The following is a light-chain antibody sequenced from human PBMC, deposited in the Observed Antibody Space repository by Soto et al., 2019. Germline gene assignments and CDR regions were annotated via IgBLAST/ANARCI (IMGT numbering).Light chain of an antibody. CDR2: EVT. Sequence: QSVLTQPASVSGSPGQSITISCTGTSSDDGGYNYVSWYQQHPGKAPKLMIYEVTNRPSGVSNRFSGTKSGNTASLTISGLQAEDEAGYYCSSYTNSSTFVFGTGTKVTVL. CDR1: SSDDGGYNY. V-gene: IGLV2-14*01. CDR3: SSYTNSSTFV. J-gene: IGLJ1*01.